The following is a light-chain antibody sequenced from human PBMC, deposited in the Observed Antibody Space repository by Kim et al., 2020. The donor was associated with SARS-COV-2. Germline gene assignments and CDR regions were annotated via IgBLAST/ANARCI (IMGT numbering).Light chain of an antibody. CDR1: QSVLYSSNNKNY. V-gene: IGKV4-1*01. CDR2: WAS. J-gene: IGKJ1*01. Sequence: TINCKSSQSVLYSSNNKNYLAWYQQKPGQPPKLLIYWASTRESGVPDRFSGSGSGTDFTLTISSLQAEDVAVYYCQQYYSTPPRTFGQGTKVDI. CDR3: QQYYSTPPRT.